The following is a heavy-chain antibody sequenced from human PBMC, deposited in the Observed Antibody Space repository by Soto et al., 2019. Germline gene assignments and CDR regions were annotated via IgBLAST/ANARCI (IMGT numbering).Heavy chain of an antibody. CDR3: ARGVTPTDS. J-gene: IGHJ4*02. CDR1: GYTFTNFG. D-gene: IGHD2-21*02. CDR2: ISAYNGNT. Sequence: QVQLVQSGAEVKKPGASVKVSCKASGYTFTNFGISWVRQPPGQGLESMGWISAYNGNTNYAQKLQGTGTMTTDTSTSTAYLEVRSLRFDDTAVYCTARGVTPTDSWGQGTLVTVSS. V-gene: IGHV1-18*01.